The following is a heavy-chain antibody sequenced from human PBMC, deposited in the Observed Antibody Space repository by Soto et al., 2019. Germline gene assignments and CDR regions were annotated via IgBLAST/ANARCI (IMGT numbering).Heavy chain of an antibody. CDR3: ARALEYYYGSGSYQNWFDP. D-gene: IGHD3-10*01. CDR1: GYTFTGFG. J-gene: IGHJ5*02. V-gene: IGHV1-18*01. Sequence: GASVKVSCKASGYTFTGFGISWVRQAPGQGLEWMGWISDYNGNVKYAQKLQGRVTMTTDTSTSTAYMELTSLRSDDTAVYYCARALEYYYGSGSYQNWFDPWGQGTLVTVSS. CDR2: ISDYNGNV.